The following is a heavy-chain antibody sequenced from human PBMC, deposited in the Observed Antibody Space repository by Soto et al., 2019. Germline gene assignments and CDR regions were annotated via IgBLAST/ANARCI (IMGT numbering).Heavy chain of an antibody. CDR2: IYYSGST. Sequence: SETLSLTCTVSGGSISSSSYYWGWIRQPPGKGLEWIGSIYYSGSTYYNPSLKSRVTISVDTSKNQFSLKLSSVTAADTAVYYCASSLTSITIFGVVIGGNWFDPWGQGTLVTVSS. D-gene: IGHD3-3*01. V-gene: IGHV4-39*01. J-gene: IGHJ5*02. CDR3: ASSLTSITIFGVVIGGNWFDP. CDR1: GGSISSSSYY.